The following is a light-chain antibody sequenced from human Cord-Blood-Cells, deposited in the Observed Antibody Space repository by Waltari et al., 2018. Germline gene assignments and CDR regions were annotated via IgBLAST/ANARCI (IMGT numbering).Light chain of an antibody. CDR1: RRDGGGYNY. CDR2: DVS. V-gene: IGLV2-14*03. J-gene: IGLJ1*01. Sequence: QSALTQPASVSGSPGPSITISCTGTRRDGGGYNYGSWYQQHPGKAPKLMIYDVSNRPSGVSNRFSGSKSGNTASLTISGLQAEDEADYYCSSYTSSSTLVFGTGTKVTVL. CDR3: SSYTSSSTLV.